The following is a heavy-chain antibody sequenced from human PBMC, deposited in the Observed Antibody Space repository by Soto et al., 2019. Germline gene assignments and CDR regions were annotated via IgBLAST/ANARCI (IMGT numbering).Heavy chain of an antibody. CDR1: GYTFTSYD. Sequence: ASVKVSCKASGYTFTSYDINWVRQATGQGLEWMGWMNPNSGNTGYAQKFQGRVTMTRSTSISTAYMELSSLRSEDTAVYYCARGGDSYYYYGMDVWGQGTMVTVSS. CDR3: ARGGDSYYYYGMDV. D-gene: IGHD4-17*01. V-gene: IGHV1-8*01. J-gene: IGHJ6*02. CDR2: MNPNSGNT.